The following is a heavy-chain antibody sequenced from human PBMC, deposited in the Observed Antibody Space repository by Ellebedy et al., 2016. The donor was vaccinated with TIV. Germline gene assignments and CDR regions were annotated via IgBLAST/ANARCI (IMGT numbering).Heavy chain of an antibody. CDR1: GGTFSSYA. V-gene: IGHV1-69*13. CDR2: IIPIFGTA. J-gene: IGHJ2*01. D-gene: IGHD4-23*01. CDR3: VRAVVQDFDL. Sequence: SVKVSCXASGGTFSSYAISWGRQAPGQGLEWIGGIIPIFGTANYAQKFQGRVTITADESTSTAYMELSSLRSEDTAVYYCVRAVVQDFDLWGRGTLVTVSS.